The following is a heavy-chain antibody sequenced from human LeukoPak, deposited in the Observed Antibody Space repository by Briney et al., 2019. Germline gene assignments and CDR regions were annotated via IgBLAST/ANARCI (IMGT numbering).Heavy chain of an antibody. V-gene: IGHV3-74*01. CDR1: GFIFSNYW. J-gene: IGHJ5*02. D-gene: IGHD1-26*01. CDR2: INSDGRST. Sequence: GGSLRLSCAASGFIFSNYWMHWVRQAPGKGLVWVSRINSDGRSTNYADSVMGRFSISRDYAKNTVYLQMNGLRAEDTAVYYCALTIVGATDWFDPWGQGTLVTVSS. CDR3: ALTIVGATDWFDP.